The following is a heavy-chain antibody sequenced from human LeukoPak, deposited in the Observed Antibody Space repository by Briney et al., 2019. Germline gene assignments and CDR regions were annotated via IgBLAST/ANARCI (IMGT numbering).Heavy chain of an antibody. Sequence: PGGSLRLSCAASGFTFSDYYMSWVRQAPGKGLEGVSYISSSGSTIYYADSVKGRFTISRDKAKNSLYLQMNSLRAEDTAVYYCARDPEYYDFWSGYYTYGPLDYWGQGTLVTVSS. V-gene: IGHV3-11*04. CDR1: GFTFSDYY. CDR3: ARDPEYYDFWSGYYTYGPLDY. D-gene: IGHD3-3*01. J-gene: IGHJ4*02. CDR2: ISSSGSTI.